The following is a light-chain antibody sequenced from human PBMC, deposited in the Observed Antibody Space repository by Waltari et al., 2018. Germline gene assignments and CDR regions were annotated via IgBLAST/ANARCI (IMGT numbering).Light chain of an antibody. CDR2: RNN. CDR1: SSNIGSNY. V-gene: IGLV1-47*01. CDR3: AAWDDSLSGPV. Sequence: QSVLTQPPSASGTPGQRVTISCSGSSSNIGSNYVYWYQQLPGTAPKLLIYRNNRRPAGVPDRFSGSRSGTSASLAIRGLRSEDEADYYCAAWDDSLSGPVCGGGTKVTVL. J-gene: IGLJ2*01.